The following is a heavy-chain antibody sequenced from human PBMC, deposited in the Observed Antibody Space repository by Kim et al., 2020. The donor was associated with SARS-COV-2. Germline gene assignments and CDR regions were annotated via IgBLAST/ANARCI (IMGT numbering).Heavy chain of an antibody. V-gene: IGHV1-46*01. D-gene: IGHD2-15*01. CDR3: ARDLVSTVVTPRLYFDL. Sequence: FQGRVTMTRNTSTSTVYMELSSLRSEDTAVYYCARDLVSTVVTPRLYFDLWGRGTLVTVSS. J-gene: IGHJ2*01.